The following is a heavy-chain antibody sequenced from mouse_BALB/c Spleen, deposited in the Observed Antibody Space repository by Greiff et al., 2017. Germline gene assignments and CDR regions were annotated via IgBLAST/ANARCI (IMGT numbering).Heavy chain of an antibody. CDR3: ARDGDGYYNYYAMDY. Sequence: VQLKQSGPELVKPGASVKISCKASGYSFTGYYMHWVKQSHVKSLEWIGRINPYNGATSYNQNFKDKASLTVDKSSSTAYMELHSLTSEDSAVYYCARDGDGYYNYYAMDYWGQGTSVTVSS. D-gene: IGHD2-3*01. CDR2: INPYNGAT. J-gene: IGHJ4*01. V-gene: IGHV1-31*01. CDR1: GYSFTGYY.